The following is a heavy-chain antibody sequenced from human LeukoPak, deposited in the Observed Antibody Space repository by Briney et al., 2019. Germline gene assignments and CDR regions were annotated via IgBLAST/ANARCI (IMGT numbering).Heavy chain of an antibody. Sequence: GGSLRLSCAASGFTFSSYAMSWVRQAPGKGLEWVPAISGGGGSTYYADSVKGRFTISRDSSKNTLYLQMNSLRAEDTAVYYCAKDRATMIVETFDYWGQGTLVTVSS. D-gene: IGHD3-22*01. J-gene: IGHJ4*02. CDR1: GFTFSSYA. V-gene: IGHV3-23*01. CDR3: AKDRATMIVETFDY. CDR2: ISGGGGST.